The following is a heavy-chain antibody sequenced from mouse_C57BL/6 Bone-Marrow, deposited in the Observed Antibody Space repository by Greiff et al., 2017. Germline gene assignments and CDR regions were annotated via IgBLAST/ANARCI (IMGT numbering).Heavy chain of an antibody. D-gene: IGHD3-2*02. CDR1: GFTFSDYG. CDR3: ATGTAQASFAY. J-gene: IGHJ3*01. CDR2: ISSGSSTI. V-gene: IGHV5-17*01. Sequence: EVQRVESGGGLVKPGGSLKLSCAASGFTFSDYGMHWVRQAPEKGLEWVAYISSGSSTIYYADTVTGRFPISRDNDKNTLFLQMTSLGSEDTAMYYCATGTAQASFAYWGQGTLVTVSA.